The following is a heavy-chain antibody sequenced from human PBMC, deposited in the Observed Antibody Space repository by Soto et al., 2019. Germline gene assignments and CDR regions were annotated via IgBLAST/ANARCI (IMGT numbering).Heavy chain of an antibody. CDR2: IYYSGST. Sequence: QVQLQESGPGLVKPSQTLSLTCTVSGGSLSSGDYYWSWIRQPPGKGLEWIGYIYYSGSTYYNPPLKSRVTVSVDTSKNQFSLKLSSVTAADTAVYYCARENYGPTTVTASDAYNWFDPWGQGTLVTVSS. D-gene: IGHD4-17*01. V-gene: IGHV4-30-4*01. J-gene: IGHJ5*02. CDR1: GGSLSSGDYY. CDR3: ARENYGPTTVTASDAYNWFDP.